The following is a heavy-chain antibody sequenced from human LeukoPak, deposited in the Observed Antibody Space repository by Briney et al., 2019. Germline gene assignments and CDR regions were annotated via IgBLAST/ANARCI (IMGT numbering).Heavy chain of an antibody. Sequence: PGGSLRLSCAASGFTFGSYGLNWVRQAPGKGLEWVSYISSSSSSVYYADSVKGRFTISRDNAKNSLYLQMNTLRAEDTAVYYCAKGVVVVTAMNYFDYWGQGTLVTVSS. D-gene: IGHD2-21*02. CDR2: ISSSSSSV. J-gene: IGHJ4*02. V-gene: IGHV3-48*01. CDR3: AKGVVVVTAMNYFDY. CDR1: GFTFGSYG.